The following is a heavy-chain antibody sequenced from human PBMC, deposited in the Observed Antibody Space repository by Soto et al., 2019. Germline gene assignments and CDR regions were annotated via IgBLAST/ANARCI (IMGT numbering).Heavy chain of an antibody. V-gene: IGHV1-46*01. Sequence: AASVKVSCKASGYTFTSYYMHWVRQAPGQGLEWMGIINPSGGSTSYAQKFQGRVTMTRDTSTSTVYMELSSLRSEDTAVYYCAREEGRWELLRAYYFDYWGQGTLVTVSS. CDR2: INPSGGST. D-gene: IGHD1-26*01. CDR3: AREEGRWELLRAYYFDY. J-gene: IGHJ4*02. CDR1: GYTFTSYY.